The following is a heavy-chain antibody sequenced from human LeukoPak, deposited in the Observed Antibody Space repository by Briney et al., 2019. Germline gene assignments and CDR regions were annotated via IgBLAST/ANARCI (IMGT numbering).Heavy chain of an antibody. CDR3: ARDPRYFDWVSPD. CDR2: ISYDGSNK. D-gene: IGHD3-9*01. V-gene: IGHV3-30*03. Sequence: PGGSLRLSCAASGFTFSSYSMNWVRQAPGKGLEWVAVISYDGSNKYYADSVKGRFTISRDNAKNSLYLQMNSLRAEDTAIYYCARDPRYFDWVSPDWGQGTLVTVSS. CDR1: GFTFSSYS. J-gene: IGHJ4*02.